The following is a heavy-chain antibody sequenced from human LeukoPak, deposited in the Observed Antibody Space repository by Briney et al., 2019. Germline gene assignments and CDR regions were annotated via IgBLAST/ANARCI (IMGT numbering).Heavy chain of an antibody. CDR2: INPSDGAT. V-gene: IGHV1-46*01. D-gene: IGHD3-16*01. J-gene: IGHJ6*03. CDR3: AREQRGGLSGNLGGLFASYYTYYYMDV. Sequence: GASVKVPCKASGNTFTMYYIHWVRQAPGQGLEWMGMINPSDGATTYAQRFQGRVTMTRDMSTTTVYMDLRSLRSEDTDGYFWAREQRGGLSGNLGGLFASYYTYYYMDVWGRGTTVTVSS. CDR1: GNTFTMYY.